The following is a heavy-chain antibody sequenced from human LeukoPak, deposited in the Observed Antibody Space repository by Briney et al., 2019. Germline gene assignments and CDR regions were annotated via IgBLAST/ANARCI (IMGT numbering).Heavy chain of an antibody. J-gene: IGHJ4*02. CDR3: AKPAFVAGSDY. CDR2: INKDGSDK. V-gene: IGHV3-7*03. D-gene: IGHD6-19*01. CDR1: EFTFSNYW. Sequence: GGSLRLSCAASEFTFSNYWMGWVRQAPGKGLEWVANINKDGSDKYYVDSVKGRFTISRDNAKNSLYLQMNSLRAEDTAVYYCAKPAFVAGSDYWGQGTLVTVSS.